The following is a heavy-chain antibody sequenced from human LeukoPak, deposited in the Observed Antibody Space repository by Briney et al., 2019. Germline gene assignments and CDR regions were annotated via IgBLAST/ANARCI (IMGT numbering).Heavy chain of an antibody. CDR2: INPNSGGT. D-gene: IGHD6-19*01. CDR3: ARGPGIAVAGTLDY. V-gene: IGHV1-2*04. CDR1: GYTFTGYY. J-gene: IGHJ4*02. Sequence: ASVKVSCKASGYTFTGYYMHWVRQAPGQGLEWMGWINPNSGGTNYAQKFQGWVTMTRDTSISTAYMELSRLRSDDTAVYYCARGPGIAVAGTLDYWGQGTLVTVSS.